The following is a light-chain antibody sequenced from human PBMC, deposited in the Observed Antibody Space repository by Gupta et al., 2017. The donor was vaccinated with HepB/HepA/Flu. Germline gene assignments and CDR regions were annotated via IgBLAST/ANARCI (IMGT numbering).Light chain of an antibody. CDR2: AAS. CDR1: QDINNH. Sequence: DTQLTQSPSSVSASVGDRVIITCRASQDINNHLAWFQQKPGKAPKSLIYAASSLKSGVPSRFSGSESGTEFTLTISSLQPEDFGTYYCQQENNSPLTFGQGTKVEIK. V-gene: IGKV1-16*01. CDR3: QQENNSPLT. J-gene: IGKJ1*01.